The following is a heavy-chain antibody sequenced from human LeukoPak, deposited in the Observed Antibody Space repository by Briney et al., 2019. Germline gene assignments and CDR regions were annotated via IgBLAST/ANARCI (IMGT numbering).Heavy chain of an antibody. CDR3: ARDYDSSGYYYLYYYYGMDV. V-gene: IGHV3-33*01. D-gene: IGHD3-22*01. CDR2: LWSDGSNK. CDR1: GLTFSSYG. Sequence: GGTLTLSCAASGLTFSSYGMHRDRHAPAPGPDPVAVLWSDGSNKYYADSVKGRFTISRDNSKHTLYLQMNSRRAEDTAVYYCARDYDSSGYYYLYYYYGMDVWGQGTTVTVSS. J-gene: IGHJ6*02.